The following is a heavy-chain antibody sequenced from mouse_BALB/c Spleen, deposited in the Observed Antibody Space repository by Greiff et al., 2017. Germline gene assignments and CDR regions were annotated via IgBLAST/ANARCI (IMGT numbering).Heavy chain of an antibody. D-gene: IGHD2-3*01. J-gene: IGHJ4*01. Sequence: DVKLVESGGGLVKPGGSLKLSCAASGFAFSSYDMSWVRQTPEKRLEWVAYISSGGGSTYYPDTVKGRFTISRDNAKNTLYLQMSSLKSEDTAMYYCARHQDGFYYAMDYWGQGTSVTVSS. CDR3: ARHQDGFYYAMDY. CDR2: ISSGGGST. CDR1: GFAFSSYD. V-gene: IGHV5-12-1*01.